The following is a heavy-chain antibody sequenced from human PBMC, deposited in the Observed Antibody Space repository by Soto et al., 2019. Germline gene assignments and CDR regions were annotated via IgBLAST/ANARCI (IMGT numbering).Heavy chain of an antibody. D-gene: IGHD2-21*02. V-gene: IGHV1-46*01. CDR2: INPSGGST. Sequence: ASVKVSCKASGYTFTSYYMHWVRQAPGQGLEWMGIINPSGGSTSYAQKFQGRVTMTRDTPTSTVYMELSSLRSEDTAVYYCARAYCGGDCYPWGMDVWGQGTTVTVSS. CDR3: ARAYCGGDCYPWGMDV. J-gene: IGHJ6*02. CDR1: GYTFTSYY.